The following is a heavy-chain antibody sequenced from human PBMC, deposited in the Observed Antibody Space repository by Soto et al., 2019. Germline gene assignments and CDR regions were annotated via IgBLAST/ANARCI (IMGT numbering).Heavy chain of an antibody. D-gene: IGHD6-19*01. CDR3: ASLRSGWGIDY. Sequence: SETLSLTCAVSGCSISSGGYSWSWIRQPPGKGLEWIGYIYHSGSTYYNPSLKSRVTISVDRSKNQFSLKLSSVTAADTAVYYCASLRSGWGIDYWGQGTLVTVS. CDR1: GCSISSGGYS. V-gene: IGHV4-30-2*01. J-gene: IGHJ4*02. CDR2: IYHSGST.